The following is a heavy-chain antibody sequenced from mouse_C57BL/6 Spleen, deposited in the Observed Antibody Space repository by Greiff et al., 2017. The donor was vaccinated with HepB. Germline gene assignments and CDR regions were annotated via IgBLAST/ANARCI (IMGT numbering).Heavy chain of an antibody. CDR2: ISDGGSYT. J-gene: IGHJ1*03. Sequence: EVKLMESGGGLVKPGGSLKLSCAASGFTFSSYAMSWVRQTPEKRLEWVATISDGGSYTYYPDNVKGRFTISRDNAKNNLYLQMSDLKSEATVMYYCASDQGDYDGFYWYFDVWGTGTTVTVSS. CDR3: ASDQGDYDGFYWYFDV. D-gene: IGHD2-4*01. V-gene: IGHV5-4*03. CDR1: GFTFSSYA.